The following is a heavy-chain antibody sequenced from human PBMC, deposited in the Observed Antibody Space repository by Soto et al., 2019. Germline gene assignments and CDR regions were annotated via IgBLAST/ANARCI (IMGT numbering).Heavy chain of an antibody. V-gene: IGHV1-18*01. CDR3: ARTWIQLLIMDV. D-gene: IGHD5-18*01. CDR2: ISAYNGNT. J-gene: IGHJ6*02. Sequence: ASVTVYWTASGYTCTGDGLSLVRQDPGQGLEWMGWISAYNGNTNYAQKLQGRVTMTTDTSTSTAYMELRSLRSDDTAVYYCARTWIQLLIMDVWGQGTTVTVS. CDR1: GYTCTGDG.